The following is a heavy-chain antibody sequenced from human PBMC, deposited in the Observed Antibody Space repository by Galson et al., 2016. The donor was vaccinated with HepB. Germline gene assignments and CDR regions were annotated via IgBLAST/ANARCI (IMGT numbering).Heavy chain of an antibody. D-gene: IGHD6-19*01. CDR3: ATSSSSSGWYEGGNFFDF. Sequence: SVKVSCKASGGAFSNYTINWVRQAPGQGLEWMGRIIPVLYIPHYSQSFRGRVTITADTSASTAYMDLTSLRSEDTAIYYCATSSSSSGWYEGGNFFDFWGQGALVTVSS. V-gene: IGHV1-69*02. CDR2: IIPVLYIP. J-gene: IGHJ4*02. CDR1: GGAFSNYT.